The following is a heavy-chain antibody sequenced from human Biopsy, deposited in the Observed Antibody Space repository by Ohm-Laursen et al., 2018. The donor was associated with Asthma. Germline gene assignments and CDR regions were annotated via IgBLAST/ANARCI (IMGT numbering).Heavy chain of an antibody. CDR3: ARDVDLRSVY. CDR2: IKEDGSEK. Sequence: SLRLSRAASGFMFRSFGMHWVRQAPGKGLEWVANIKEDGSEKNYVDSVKGRFTISRDNGKNSLYLQMNSLRAEDTAVYYCARDVDLRSVYWGQGTLVTVSS. J-gene: IGHJ4*02. V-gene: IGHV3-7*05. D-gene: IGHD2-15*01. CDR1: GFMFRSFG.